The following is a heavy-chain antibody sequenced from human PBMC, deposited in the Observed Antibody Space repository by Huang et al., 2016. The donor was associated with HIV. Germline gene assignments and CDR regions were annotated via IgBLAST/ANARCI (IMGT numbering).Heavy chain of an antibody. V-gene: IGHV3-30*18. CDR3: AKDGRGSGTYYDYFEY. CDR1: GFTFNKFD. J-gene: IGHJ4*02. D-gene: IGHD1-26*01. CDR2: IAYDGSSK. Sequence: QVQLVESGGGVVQPGRSLRLSCAAFGFTFNKFDMHWVRQATVKGLEGVAIIAYDGSSKYQADSVKGRFTISRDKSKNTVYLQMNSLRVEDTAVYYCAKDGRGSGTYYDYFEYWGQGTLVTVSS.